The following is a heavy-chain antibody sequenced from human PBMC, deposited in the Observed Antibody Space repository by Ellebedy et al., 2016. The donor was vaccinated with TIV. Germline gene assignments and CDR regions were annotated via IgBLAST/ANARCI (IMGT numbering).Heavy chain of an antibody. J-gene: IGHJ2*01. CDR3: ARRALGGSGWWYFDL. Sequence: GESLKISCQGSGYSFTDYWIPSVRQVPGKGLEWMGKIVLRGSNSNYRPSFQGPVTISTDNSINTAYLQWSSLKASDTAMYYCARRALGGSGWWYFDLWGRGTLVTVSS. V-gene: IGHV5-10-1*01. D-gene: IGHD6-19*01. CDR2: IVLRGSNS. CDR1: GYSFTDYW.